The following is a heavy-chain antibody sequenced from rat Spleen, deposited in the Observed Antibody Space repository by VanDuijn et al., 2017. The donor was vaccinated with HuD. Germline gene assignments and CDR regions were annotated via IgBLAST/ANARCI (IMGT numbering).Heavy chain of an antibody. D-gene: IGHD1-3*01. CDR1: GFSLNTYT. J-gene: IGHJ2*01. CDR2: MSGGRST. Sequence: QVQLKESGPGLVQPSQTLSLTCTVSGFSLNTYTVSWIRQPPGKGLEWIAAMSGGRSTYYNSALESRLSISGDSSKSQIFLKMNSLQTEDTAMYFWARSNGYGPFDYWGQGVMVTVSS. V-gene: IGHV2-6*01. CDR3: ARSNGYGPFDY.